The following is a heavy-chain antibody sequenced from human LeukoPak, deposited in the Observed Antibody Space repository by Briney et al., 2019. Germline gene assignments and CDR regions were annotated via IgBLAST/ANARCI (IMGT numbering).Heavy chain of an antibody. V-gene: IGHV3-23*01. Sequence: GGSLRRSCVASGFTFSNHAMNWVRQAPGEGLEWVSVISGGGETSYYADSVKGRFTISRDNSKNTIYLQMNSLGAEDTAVYYCVKGLRSYGYSLFDYWGQGSLVTVSS. CDR3: VKGLRSYGYSLFDY. CDR1: GFTFSNHA. CDR2: ISGGGETS. D-gene: IGHD5-18*01. J-gene: IGHJ4*02.